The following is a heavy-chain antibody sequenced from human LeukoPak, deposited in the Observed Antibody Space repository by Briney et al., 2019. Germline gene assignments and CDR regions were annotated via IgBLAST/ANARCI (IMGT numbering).Heavy chain of an antibody. Sequence: SETLSLTCAVHSGSFSDYYWHWIRQPPGRGLEWIAEVNHSGSTTYNPSLMSRVTISEDTSKTQFSLKVTSVTAADTAVYYCMRTGVLSQTLRNYWGQGTLVTVSS. CDR1: SGSFSDYY. D-gene: IGHD3-10*01. CDR3: MRTGVLSQTLRNY. CDR2: VNHSGST. V-gene: IGHV4-34*01. J-gene: IGHJ4*02.